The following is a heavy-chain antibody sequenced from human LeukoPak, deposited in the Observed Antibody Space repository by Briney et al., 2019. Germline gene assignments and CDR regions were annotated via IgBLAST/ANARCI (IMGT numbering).Heavy chain of an antibody. V-gene: IGHV3-53*01. CDR1: GFTVSSNY. CDR2: IYSGGST. Sequence: GGSLRLSCAASGFTVSSNYMSWVRQAPGKGLEWVSVIYSGGSTFYADSVKGRFTISRDNSKNTLYLQMNSLRAEDTAVYFCARDFCGSTDFWGQGTLVSVSS. D-gene: IGHD3/OR15-3a*01. CDR3: ARDFCGSTDF. J-gene: IGHJ4*02.